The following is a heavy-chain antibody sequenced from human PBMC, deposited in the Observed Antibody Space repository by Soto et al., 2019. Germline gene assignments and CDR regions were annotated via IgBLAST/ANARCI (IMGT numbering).Heavy chain of an antibody. Sequence: EVQLLESGGGLVQPGGSLRLSCAASGFTFSSYAMSWVRQAPGKGLEWVSAISGSGGSTYYAYSVKGRFTISRDNSKNTLYLQMNSLRAEDTAVYYCANTPTAMVADYYYYMDVWGKGTTVTVSS. V-gene: IGHV3-23*01. D-gene: IGHD5-18*01. CDR3: ANTPTAMVADYYYYMDV. CDR2: ISGSGGST. CDR1: GFTFSSYA. J-gene: IGHJ6*03.